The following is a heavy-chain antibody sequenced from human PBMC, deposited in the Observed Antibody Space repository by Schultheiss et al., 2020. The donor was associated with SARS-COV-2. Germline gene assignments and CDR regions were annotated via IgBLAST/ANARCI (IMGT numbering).Heavy chain of an antibody. CDR3: AREHRSSGKLNYGMDV. Sequence: SETLSLTCTVSGGSISSHYWSWMRQPPGKGLEWIGYIYYSGSTYYNPSLKSRVTISVDTSKNQFSLKLSSVTAEDTAVYYCAREHRSSGKLNYGMDVWGQGTTVTVSS. D-gene: IGHD3-10*01. CDR1: GGSISSHY. CDR2: IYYSGST. V-gene: IGHV4-59*11. J-gene: IGHJ6*02.